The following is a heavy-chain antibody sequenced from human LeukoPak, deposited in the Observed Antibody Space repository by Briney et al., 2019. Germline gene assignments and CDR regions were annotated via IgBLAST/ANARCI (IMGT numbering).Heavy chain of an antibody. D-gene: IGHD3-9*01. V-gene: IGHV1-69*05. CDR3: ARVHPADYDILTGYYDY. CDR2: IIPIFGTA. CDR1: GGTFSSYA. Sequence: GSSVKVSCKASGGTFSSYAISWVRQAPGQGLEWMGGIIPIFGTANYAQKFQGRVTITTDESTSTAYMELSSLRSEDTAVCYCARVHPADYDILTGYYDYWGQGTLVTVSS. J-gene: IGHJ4*02.